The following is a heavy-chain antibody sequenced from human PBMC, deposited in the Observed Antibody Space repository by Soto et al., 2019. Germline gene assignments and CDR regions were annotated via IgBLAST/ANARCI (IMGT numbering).Heavy chain of an antibody. V-gene: IGHV4-4*07. Sequence: SETLSLTCTVSGGSISNYYCNWIRQPAGKGLEWIGRIDTSGSTNYNPSLKSRVTMSVDTSKQEFSLKLSSVTAADTALYYCARGGQDFWSGPFDYWGRGALVTVSS. D-gene: IGHD3-3*01. CDR1: GGSISNYY. CDR3: ARGGQDFWSGPFDY. CDR2: IDTSGST. J-gene: IGHJ4*02.